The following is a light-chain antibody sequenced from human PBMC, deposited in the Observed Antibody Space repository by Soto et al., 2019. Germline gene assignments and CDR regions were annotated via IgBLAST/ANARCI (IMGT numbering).Light chain of an antibody. CDR1: QTVGSN. J-gene: IGKJ5*01. V-gene: IGKV3-15*01. Sequence: EIVLTQSPGTLSLSPGERAALSCRASQTVGSNLAWYQQKPGQAPRLLISGASTRATGVPARFSGSGSGTEFTLTISSLQSEDFAVYYCQQYNNWPITFGQGTRLEIK. CDR3: QQYNNWPIT. CDR2: GAS.